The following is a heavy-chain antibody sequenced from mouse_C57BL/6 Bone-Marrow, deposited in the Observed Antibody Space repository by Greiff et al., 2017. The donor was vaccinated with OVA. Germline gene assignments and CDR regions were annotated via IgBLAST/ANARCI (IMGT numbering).Heavy chain of an antibody. CDR1: GYTFTSYW. V-gene: IGHV1-5*01. Sequence: EVQLQQSGTVLARPGASVKMSCKTSGYTFTSYWLHWVKQRPGQGLEWIGAIYPGNSDTSYNQKFKGKAQLTAVNSASPAYMYVSSPTNEDSAHYYCTRGFFDYWGQGTPLTVSA. CDR2: IYPGNSDT. J-gene: IGHJ2*01. CDR3: TRGFFDY.